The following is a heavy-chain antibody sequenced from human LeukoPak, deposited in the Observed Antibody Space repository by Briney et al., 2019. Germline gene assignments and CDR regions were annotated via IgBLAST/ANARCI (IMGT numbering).Heavy chain of an antibody. V-gene: IGHV4-59*01. CDR1: GGSISGYY. CDR2: IYHSGFT. D-gene: IGHD5-24*01. J-gene: IGHJ6*02. CDR3: ARDAEMATPYYYAMDV. Sequence: KPSETLSLTCTVSGGSISGYYWNWIRQPPGKGLEWIGFIYHSGFTSYNPSLKSRVTMSVDTSRNQFSLKLRSVTAADTAVYYCARDAEMATPYYYAMDVWGQGTTVTVSS.